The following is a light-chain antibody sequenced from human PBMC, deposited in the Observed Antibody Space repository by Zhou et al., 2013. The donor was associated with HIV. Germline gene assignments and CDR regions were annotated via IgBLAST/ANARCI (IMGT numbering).Light chain of an antibody. CDR3: QQYDNLPPKFT. CDR1: QDISKY. Sequence: DIQMTQSPSSLSASVGDRVTITCQASQDISKYLNWYQQKPGKAPQLLIFDAFNLHTGVSSRFRGGGSGTDFTFTISSLQPEDVATYYCQQYDNLPPKFTFGLGPSGYQT. CDR2: DAF. V-gene: IGKV1-33*01. J-gene: IGKJ3*01.